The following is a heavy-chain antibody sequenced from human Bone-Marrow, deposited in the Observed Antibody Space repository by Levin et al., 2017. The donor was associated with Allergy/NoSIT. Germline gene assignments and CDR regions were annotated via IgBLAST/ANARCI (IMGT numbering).Heavy chain of an antibody. Sequence: GGSLRLSCAASGFTFSSYAMHWVRQAPGKGLEWVAVISYDGSNKYYADSVKGRFTISRDNSKNTLYLQMNSLRAEDTAVYYCARDRYDSSGPLDYWGQGTLVTVSS. V-gene: IGHV3-30-3*01. D-gene: IGHD3-22*01. CDR3: ARDRYDSSGPLDY. CDR1: GFTFSSYA. CDR2: ISYDGSNK. J-gene: IGHJ4*02.